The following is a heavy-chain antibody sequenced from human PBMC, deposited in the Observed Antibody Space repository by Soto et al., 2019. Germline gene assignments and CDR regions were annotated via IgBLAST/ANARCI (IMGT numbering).Heavy chain of an antibody. CDR3: ARDPYFGAIDY. CDR2: LNPDGSVK. Sequence: EVQLVESGGGLVQTGGSLRLSCGASGLAFSTSWMAWVSQAPGKGPEWVDELNPDGSVKSYVDAVRGRVTISRDNAKNSVNLQMNSLRVEDTDIDYCARDPYFGAIDYWGRGTLVTVSS. D-gene: IGHD3-16*01. J-gene: IGHJ4*02. V-gene: IGHV3-7*01. CDR1: GLAFSTSW.